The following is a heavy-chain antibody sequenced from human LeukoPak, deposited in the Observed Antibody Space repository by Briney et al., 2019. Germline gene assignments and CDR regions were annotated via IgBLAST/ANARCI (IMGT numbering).Heavy chain of an antibody. V-gene: IGHV4-39*01. J-gene: IGHJ4*02. CDR3: ARNHTHEGYGYYFDY. Sequence: PSETLSLTCTVSGGSISSSIYYWAWIRQPPGKGLEWIGSIYYSGSTHYNPSLKSRVIVSVDTPKNQFSLKLSSVTAADTAVYYCARNHTHEGYGYYFDYWGQGTLITVSS. CDR2: IYYSGST. CDR1: GGSISSSIYY. D-gene: IGHD5-18*01.